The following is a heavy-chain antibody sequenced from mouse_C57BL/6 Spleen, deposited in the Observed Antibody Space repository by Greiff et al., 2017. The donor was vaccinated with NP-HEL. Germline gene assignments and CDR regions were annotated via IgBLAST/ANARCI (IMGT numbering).Heavy chain of an antibody. CDR1: GYSITSGYY. D-gene: IGHD2-2*01. V-gene: IGHV3-6*01. Sequence: EVKLLESGPGLVKPSQSLSLTCSVTGYSITSGYYWNWIRQFPGNKLEWMGYISYDGSNNYNPSLKNRISITRDTSKNQFFLKLNSVTTEDTATYYCAREGLRAMDYWGQGTSVTVSS. J-gene: IGHJ4*01. CDR3: AREGLRAMDY. CDR2: ISYDGSN.